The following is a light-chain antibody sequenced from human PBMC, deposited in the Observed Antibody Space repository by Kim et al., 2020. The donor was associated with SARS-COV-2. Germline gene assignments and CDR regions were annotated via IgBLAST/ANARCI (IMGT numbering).Light chain of an antibody. V-gene: IGLV3-21*01. CDR3: QVWETGSWHPRV. CDR2: FDR. J-gene: IGLJ1*01. Sequence: SYELTQPPSVSVAPGQTARITCGGDNIGKRSVQWYQQRPGQAPVLVIYFDRDRPSGIPERFSGSNSGNTATLTISGVEAGDEADYFCQVWETGSWHPRVFGPGTKVTVL. CDR1: NIGKRS.